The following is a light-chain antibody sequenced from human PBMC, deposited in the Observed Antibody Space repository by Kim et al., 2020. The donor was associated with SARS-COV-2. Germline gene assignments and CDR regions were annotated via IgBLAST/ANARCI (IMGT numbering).Light chain of an antibody. V-gene: IGLV1-44*01. Sequence: GQRLTITCTGRRCNVGGNNEASYQQHPRGAPTILIYCNVRRPSSVPYQLSGASSGTSTSLPITGVQSGDEADYYCTVWDNRLSQGVFGGGTQLTVL. CDR1: RCNVGGNN. J-gene: IGLJ3*02. CDR2: CNV. CDR3: TVWDNRLSQGV.